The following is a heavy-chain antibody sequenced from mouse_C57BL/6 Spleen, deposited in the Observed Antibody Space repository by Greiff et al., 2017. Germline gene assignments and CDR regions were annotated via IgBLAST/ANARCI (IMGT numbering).Heavy chain of an antibody. Sequence: VQLQQSGPELVKPGASVKLSCKASGYTFTSYAINWVKQRPGQGLEWIGCIYPRDGSTKYNEKFKGKATLTVDTSSSTAYMELHRLTSEDSAVYFSARSNYCGSRGWYFDGWGTGTTVTVSS. D-gene: IGHD1-1*01. CDR3: ARSNYCGSRGWYFDG. CDR2: IYPRDGST. CDR1: GYTFTSYA. V-gene: IGHV1-85*01. J-gene: IGHJ1*03.